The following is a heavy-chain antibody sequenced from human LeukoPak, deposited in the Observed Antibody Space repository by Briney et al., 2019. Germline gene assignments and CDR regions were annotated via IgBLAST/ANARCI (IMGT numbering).Heavy chain of an antibody. Sequence: SVKVSCKASGGTFSSYAISWVRQAPGQGLEWMGRIIPILGIANYAQKFQGRVTITADKSTSTAYMELSSLRAEDTAVYYCAKDHSQGEYFGYWGQGTLVTVSS. CDR1: GGTFSSYA. CDR2: IIPILGIA. J-gene: IGHJ4*02. D-gene: IGHD3-16*01. CDR3: AKDHSQGEYFGY. V-gene: IGHV1-69*04.